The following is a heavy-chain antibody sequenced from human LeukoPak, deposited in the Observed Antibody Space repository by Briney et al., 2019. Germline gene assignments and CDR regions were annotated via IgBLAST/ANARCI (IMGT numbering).Heavy chain of an antibody. Sequence: PGGSLRLSCAASGFTFSVYYMTWIRQAPGKGLEWVSYISSTGVYTNYADSVKGRFTISRDNDKNSLYLQVNRLRAEDTAEYYCARARVSFWSGYDHVSAPADYWGQGTLVTVSS. CDR1: GFTFSVYY. CDR2: ISSTGVYT. CDR3: ARARVSFWSGYDHVSAPADY. J-gene: IGHJ4*02. V-gene: IGHV3-11*06. D-gene: IGHD3-3*01.